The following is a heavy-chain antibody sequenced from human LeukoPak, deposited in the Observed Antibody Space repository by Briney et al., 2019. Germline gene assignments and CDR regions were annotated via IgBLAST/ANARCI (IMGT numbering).Heavy chain of an antibody. D-gene: IGHD5-18*01. V-gene: IGHV3-9*01. CDR1: GFKFDDYA. CDR2: ITYNSDRI. Sequence: GGSLRLSCVASGFKFDDYAMHWVRQAPGKGLEWVSDITYNSDRIDYANSVKGRFTISRDNAKNSLFLQMNSLRVEDTALYYCAKRGYKYGYDDALDIWGQGTMVTVSS. CDR3: AKRGYKYGYDDALDI. J-gene: IGHJ3*02.